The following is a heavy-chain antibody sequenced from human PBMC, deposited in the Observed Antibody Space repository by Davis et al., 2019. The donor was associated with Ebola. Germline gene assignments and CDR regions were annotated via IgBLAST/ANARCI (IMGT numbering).Heavy chain of an antibody. V-gene: IGHV3-23*01. Sequence: GGSLRLSCAASGFTFSSYEMNWVRQAPGKGLEWVSAISGSGGSTYYADSVKGRFTISRDNSKNTLYLQMNSLRAEDTAVYYCAKDGGYYDFWSGYSDYYYGMDVWGQGTTVTVSS. CDR2: ISGSGGST. J-gene: IGHJ6*02. CDR1: GFTFSSYE. CDR3: AKDGGYYDFWSGYSDYYYGMDV. D-gene: IGHD3-3*01.